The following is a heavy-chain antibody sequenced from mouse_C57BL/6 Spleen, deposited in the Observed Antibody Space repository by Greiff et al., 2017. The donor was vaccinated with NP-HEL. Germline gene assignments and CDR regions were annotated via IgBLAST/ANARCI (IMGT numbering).Heavy chain of an antibody. V-gene: IGHV1-82*01. J-gene: IGHJ2*01. CDR3: ARSETGTDFDY. CDR1: GYAFSSSW. D-gene: IGHD4-1*01. Sequence: QVQLQQSGPELVKPGASVKISCKASGYAFSSSWMNWVKQRPGKGLEWIGRIYPGDGDTNYNGKFKGKATLTADKSSSTAYMQLSSLTSEDSAVYFCARSETGTDFDYWGQGTTLTVSS. CDR2: IYPGDGDT.